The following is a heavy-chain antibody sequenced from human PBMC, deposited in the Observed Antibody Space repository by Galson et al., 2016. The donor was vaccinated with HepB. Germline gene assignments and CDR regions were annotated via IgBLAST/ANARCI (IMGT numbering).Heavy chain of an antibody. CDR2: ISHIFGTT. V-gene: IGHV1-69*01. Sequence: SCKASGGTFSTYDFNWVRQAPGQGLEWMGGISHIFGTTEYAQEFQGRVTITADESTSTGYMEISSLRSEDTAVYYCATVRRDTSSSGQFYYFYMDVWGIGTTVTVSS. D-gene: IGHD6-6*01. CDR1: GGTFSTYD. J-gene: IGHJ6*03. CDR3: ATVRRDTSSSGQFYYFYMDV.